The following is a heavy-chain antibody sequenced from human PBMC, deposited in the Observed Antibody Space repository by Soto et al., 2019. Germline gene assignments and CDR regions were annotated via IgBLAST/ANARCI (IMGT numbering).Heavy chain of an antibody. Sequence: ASVKVSCKASGYTFSNYDIIWVRQAPGQGLEWMGWISVHNGNRNYAQNSQGRITMPTDTFPSTAYMELRSLRSDDTAVYYCAREGYLGWIHPRGQGSLVTVSS. J-gene: IGHJ5*02. V-gene: IGHV1-18*01. CDR1: GYTFSNYD. CDR2: ISVHNGNR. CDR3: AREGYLGWIHP. D-gene: IGHD2-15*01.